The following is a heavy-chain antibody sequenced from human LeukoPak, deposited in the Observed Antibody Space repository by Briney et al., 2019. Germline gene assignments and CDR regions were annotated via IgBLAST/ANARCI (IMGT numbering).Heavy chain of an antibody. J-gene: IGHJ4*02. Sequence: KPSETLSLTCTVSGGSISSYYWSWIRQPAGKGLEWIGRIYTSGSTNYNPSLKSRVTMSVDTSKNQFSLKLSSVTAADTAVYYCARPVRDTIFGVVEFGYWGQGTLVTVSS. CDR1: GGSISSYY. CDR3: ARPVRDTIFGVVEFGY. D-gene: IGHD3-3*01. V-gene: IGHV4-4*07. CDR2: IYTSGST.